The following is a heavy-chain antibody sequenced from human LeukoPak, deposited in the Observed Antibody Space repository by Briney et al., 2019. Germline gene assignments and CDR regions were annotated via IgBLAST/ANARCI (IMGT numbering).Heavy chain of an antibody. Sequence: GGSLRLSCAASGFTFSSYAMHWVRQAPGKGLEWVAVISYDGSNKYYADSVKGRFTISRDNSKNTLYLQMNSLRAEDTAMYYCASRPPTSRTYYGVFDYWGQGALVTVSS. CDR3: ASRPPTSRTYYGVFDY. D-gene: IGHD3-10*01. J-gene: IGHJ4*02. V-gene: IGHV3-30-3*01. CDR2: ISYDGSNK. CDR1: GFTFSSYA.